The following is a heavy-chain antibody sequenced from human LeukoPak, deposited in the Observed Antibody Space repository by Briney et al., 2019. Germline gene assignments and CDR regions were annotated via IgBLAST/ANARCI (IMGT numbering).Heavy chain of an antibody. CDR2: IYYRGST. Sequence: PSETLSLTCTVSGDSISSSRHSWGWIRQPPGKGLEWIGSIYYRGSTHYSPSLMSRVTISVGTSKSQFSLKLISVTAADTAVYYCARPGVCSSTSCYGGADAFDIWGQGTMVTVSS. D-gene: IGHD2-2*01. V-gene: IGHV4-39*01. CDR3: ARPGVCSSTSCYGGADAFDI. J-gene: IGHJ3*02. CDR1: GDSISSSRHS.